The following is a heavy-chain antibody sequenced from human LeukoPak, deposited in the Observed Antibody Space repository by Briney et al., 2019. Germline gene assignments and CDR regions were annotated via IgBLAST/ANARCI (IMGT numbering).Heavy chain of an antibody. V-gene: IGHV4-34*01. J-gene: IGHJ6*01. CDR1: GGSFSGYY. Sequence: PSKTLSLTCAVYGGSFSGYYWSWIRQPPGKGLEWIGEINHSGSTNYNPSLKSRVTISVDTSKNQFSLKLSSVTAADTAVYYCARALYDSWRDYYYGLDVWGPGTLVTVSP. D-gene: IGHD3-3*01. CDR2: INHSGST. CDR3: ARALYDSWRDYYYGLDV.